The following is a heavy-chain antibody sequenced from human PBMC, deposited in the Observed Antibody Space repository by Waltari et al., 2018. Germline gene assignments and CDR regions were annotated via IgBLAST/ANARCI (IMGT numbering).Heavy chain of an antibody. V-gene: IGHV3-23*01. CDR2: IGGSSGTP. CDR1: GFNFNTFA. Sequence: QLLESGGGLVQPGGSLRLFCEASGFNFNTFAMSWVRQAPGKGLGWCAAIGGSSGTPCYIGSVEGRYTISRDNSKNTLYLQMNSLRAEDTAVYYCAKNKGFNWNYVLDYWGQGTLVTVSS. CDR3: AKNKGFNWNYVLDY. D-gene: IGHD1-7*01. J-gene: IGHJ4*02.